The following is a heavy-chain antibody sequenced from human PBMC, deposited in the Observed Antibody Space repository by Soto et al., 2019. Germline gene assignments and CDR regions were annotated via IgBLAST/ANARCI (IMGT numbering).Heavy chain of an antibody. J-gene: IGHJ4*02. CDR2: IVVGSGNT. CDR3: VKAAHIYFFDY. V-gene: IGHV1-58*01. Sequence: ASVKVSCKASGFTFTSSAVQWVRQARGQRLEWIGWIVVGSGNTNYAQKFQERVTITRDMSTSTAYMELSSLRAEDTAVYYCVKAAHIYFFDYWGQGTLVTVSS. CDR1: GFTFTSSA. D-gene: IGHD3-9*01.